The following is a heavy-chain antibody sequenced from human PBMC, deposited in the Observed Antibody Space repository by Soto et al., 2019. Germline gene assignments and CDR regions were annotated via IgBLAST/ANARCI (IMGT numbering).Heavy chain of an antibody. CDR2: ISAYNGNT. CDR3: ARARSYYEYVWGSYRYGSLDY. Sequence: ASVKVSCKASGYTFTSYFISWVRQAPGQGLEWMGWISAYNGNTNYAQKLQGRVTMTTDTSTSTAYMELRSLSSDDTAVYYCARARSYYEYVWGSYRYGSLDYWGKRTLVTVSS. J-gene: IGHJ4*02. D-gene: IGHD3-16*02. V-gene: IGHV1-18*04. CDR1: GYTFTSYF.